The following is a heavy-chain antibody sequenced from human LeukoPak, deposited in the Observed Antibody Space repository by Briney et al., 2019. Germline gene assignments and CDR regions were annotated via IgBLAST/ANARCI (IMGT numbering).Heavy chain of an antibody. J-gene: IGHJ4*02. CDR2: INHSGST. CDR1: GGSFSGYY. CDR3: ARGLTGGYFD. Sequence: PSETLSLTCAVYGGSFSGYYWSWIHQPPGKGLEWIGEINHSGSTNYNPSLKSRVTISVDTSKNQFSLKLSSVTAADTAVYYCARGLTGGYFDWGQGTLVTVSS. D-gene: IGHD1-1*01. V-gene: IGHV4-34*01.